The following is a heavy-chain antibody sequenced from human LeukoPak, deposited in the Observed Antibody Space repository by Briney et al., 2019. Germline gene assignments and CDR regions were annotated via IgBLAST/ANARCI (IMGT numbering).Heavy chain of an antibody. V-gene: IGHV3-74*01. D-gene: IGHD3-3*01. Sequence: GGSLRLSCAASGFTFSSYWMHWVRQAPGKGLVWVSRINFDGSSTTYADSVRGRFTISRDNAKNTLYLQMNSLRAEDTAVYYCARGVYYFDYWGQGTLVTVSS. CDR3: ARGVYYFDY. CDR1: GFTFSSYW. CDR2: INFDGSST. J-gene: IGHJ4*02.